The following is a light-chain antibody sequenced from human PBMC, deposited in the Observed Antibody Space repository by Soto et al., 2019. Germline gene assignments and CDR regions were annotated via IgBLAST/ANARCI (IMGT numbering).Light chain of an antibody. V-gene: IGLV2-14*01. CDR1: RSDVGGYNY. J-gene: IGLJ1*01. CDR3: SSYASTSTLVV. Sequence: QSVLTQPASVSGSPGQSITISCTGTRSDVGGYNYVSWYQQHPGKAPKLMIFEVSNRPSGVSNRFSGSKSGNTASLTISGLQAADEADYYCSSYASTSTLVVFGTGTKVT. CDR2: EVS.